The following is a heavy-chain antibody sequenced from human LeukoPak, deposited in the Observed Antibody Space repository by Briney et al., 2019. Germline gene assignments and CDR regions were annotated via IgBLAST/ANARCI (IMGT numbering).Heavy chain of an antibody. CDR3: AREPTGSYSFDF. Sequence: PQTLSLTCTVSGDSISSGGYYWSWIRQHPGKGLEWIGYIYDSGSTYYNPSLKSRVTISIDTSKRQFSLKLTSVTAADTAVYYCAREPTGSYSFDFWGQGTLVTVSS. V-gene: IGHV4-31*03. CDR1: GDSISSGGYY. CDR2: IYDSGST. D-gene: IGHD1-26*01. J-gene: IGHJ4*02.